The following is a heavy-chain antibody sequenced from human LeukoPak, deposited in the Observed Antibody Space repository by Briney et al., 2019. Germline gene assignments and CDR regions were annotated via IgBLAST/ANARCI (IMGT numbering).Heavy chain of an antibody. CDR1: GFTFSSYA. CDR2: ISYDGSNK. Sequence: GRSLRLSCAASGFTFSSYAMHWVRQAPGKGPEWVAVISYDGSNKYYADSVKGRFTISRDNSKNTLYLQMNSLRAEDTAVYYCASNQLPAFWSQGTLVTVSS. J-gene: IGHJ4*02. V-gene: IGHV3-30-3*01. CDR3: ASNQLPAF. D-gene: IGHD2-2*01.